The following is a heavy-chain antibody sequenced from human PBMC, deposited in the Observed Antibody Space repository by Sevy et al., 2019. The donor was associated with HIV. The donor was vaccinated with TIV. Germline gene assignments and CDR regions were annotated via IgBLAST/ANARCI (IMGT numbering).Heavy chain of an antibody. D-gene: IGHD3-16*01. CDR1: GFTFSSYA. CDR2: ISYDGSNK. CDR3: SRVSNRVGELCH. V-gene: IGHV3-30-3*01. Sequence: GGSLRLSCAASGFTFSSYAMHWVRQAPGKGLEWVAVISYDGSNKYYADSVKGRFTISRDNSKNTLYLQMNSLRAEDTAVYYCSRVSNRVGELCHWGQGTLVTVSS. J-gene: IGHJ4*02.